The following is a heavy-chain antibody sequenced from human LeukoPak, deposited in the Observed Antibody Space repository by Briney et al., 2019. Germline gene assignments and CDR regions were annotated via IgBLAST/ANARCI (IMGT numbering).Heavy chain of an antibody. CDR3: ARVLGGYHYYYYYGMDV. V-gene: IGHV4-59*08. CDR1: GGSISSYY. J-gene: IGHJ6*02. D-gene: IGHD3-16*02. Sequence: SETLSLTCTVSGGSISSYYWSWIRQPPGKGLEWIGYIYYSGSTNYNPSLKSRVTISVDTSKNHFSLKLSSVTAADTAVYYCARVLGGYHYYYYYGMDVWGQGTTVTVSS. CDR2: IYYSGST.